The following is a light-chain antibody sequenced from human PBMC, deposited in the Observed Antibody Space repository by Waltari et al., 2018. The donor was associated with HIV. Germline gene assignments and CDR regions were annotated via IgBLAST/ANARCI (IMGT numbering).Light chain of an antibody. J-gene: IGLJ2*01. CDR1: TSNIGSNS. CDR2: SSN. CDR3: AAWDDSRNAHVV. Sequence: QSVLTQPPSASGTPGQRVTISCSGSTSNIGSNSVNWYQQLPGTAPKLLIYSSNQRPLGVPDRFSGSKSGTSASLAISGLQSEDEADYYCAAWDDSRNAHVVFGGGTKLTVL. V-gene: IGLV1-44*01.